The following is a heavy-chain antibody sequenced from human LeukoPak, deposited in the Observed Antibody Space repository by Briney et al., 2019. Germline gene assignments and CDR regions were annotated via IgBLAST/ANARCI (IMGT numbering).Heavy chain of an antibody. V-gene: IGHV3-21*04. D-gene: IGHD1-26*01. Sequence: PGGSLRLSCAASGFTFSDYYMNWVRQAPGKGLEWVSSISSSSSYIYYADSVKGRFTISRDNSKNTLYLQMNSLRAEDTAVYYCAKKGGYQLGILGAPFDYWGQGTLVTVSS. CDR1: GFTFSDYY. J-gene: IGHJ4*02. CDR2: ISSSSSYI. CDR3: AKKGGYQLGILGAPFDY.